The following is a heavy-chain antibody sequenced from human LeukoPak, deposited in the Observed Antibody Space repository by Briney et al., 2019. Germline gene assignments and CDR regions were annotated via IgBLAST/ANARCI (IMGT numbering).Heavy chain of an antibody. CDR3: ARGSYSSSWYYYYYYMDV. CDR1: GYTFTSYD. Sequence: ASVKVSCKASGYTFTSYDINWVRQATGQGLGWMGWMNPNSGNTGYAQKFQGRVTITRNTSISTAYMELSSLRSEDTAVYYCARGSYSSSWYYYYYYMDVWGKGTTVTVSS. CDR2: MNPNSGNT. J-gene: IGHJ6*03. V-gene: IGHV1-8*03. D-gene: IGHD6-13*01.